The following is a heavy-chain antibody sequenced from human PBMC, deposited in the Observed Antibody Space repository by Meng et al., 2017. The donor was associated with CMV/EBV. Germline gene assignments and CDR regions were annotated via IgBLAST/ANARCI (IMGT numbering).Heavy chain of an antibody. D-gene: IGHD1-26*01. J-gene: IGHJ6*02. CDR3: ARDGEVGATLYYYYGMDV. CDR2: ISSSSSTI. CDR1: GFTFSSYS. V-gene: IGHV3-48*04. Sequence: GGSLRLSCAASGFTFSSYSMNWVRQAPGKGLEWVSYISSSSSTIYYADSVKGRFTISRDNAKNSLYLQMNSLRAEDTAVYYCARDGEVGATLYYYYGMDVWGQGTTVTVSS.